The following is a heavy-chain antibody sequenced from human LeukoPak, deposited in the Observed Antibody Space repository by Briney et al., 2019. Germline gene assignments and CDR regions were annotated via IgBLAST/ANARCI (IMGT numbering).Heavy chain of an antibody. CDR2: ISWNSGSI. J-gene: IGHJ4*02. Sequence: GGSLRLSCAASGFTFDDYAMHWVWQAPGKGLEWVSGISWNSGSIGYADSVKGRFTISRDNAKNSLYLQMNSPRAEDTALYYCAKDINQLLYRGDLFDYWGQGTLVTVSS. V-gene: IGHV3-9*01. D-gene: IGHD2-2*02. CDR3: AKDINQLLYRGDLFDY. CDR1: GFTFDDYA.